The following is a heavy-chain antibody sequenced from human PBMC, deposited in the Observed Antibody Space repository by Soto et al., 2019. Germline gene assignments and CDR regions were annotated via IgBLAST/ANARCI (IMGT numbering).Heavy chain of an antibody. J-gene: IGHJ4*02. CDR3: ARGAKDTAMVTAFDY. CDR1: GGTFSSYA. Sequence: QVQLVQSGAEVKKPGSSVKVSCKASGGTFSSYAISWVRQAPGQGLEWMGGIIPIFGTANYAQKFQGRVTMTADDSTSTAYMALSSLRSEDTAVYYCARGAKDTAMVTAFDYWGQGTVVTVSS. CDR2: IIPIFGTA. V-gene: IGHV1-69*01. D-gene: IGHD5-18*01.